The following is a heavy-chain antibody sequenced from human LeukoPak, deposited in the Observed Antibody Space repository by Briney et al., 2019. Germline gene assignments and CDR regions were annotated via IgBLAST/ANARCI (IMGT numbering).Heavy chain of an antibody. CDR3: ARAHGDFDAFDI. Sequence: GRSLRLSCAASGFTFSSYWTSWVRQAPGKGLEWVANIKQDGSEKYYVDSVKGRFTISRDNAKNSLYLQMNSLRAEDTAVYYCARAHGDFDAFDIWGQGTMVTVSS. CDR1: GFTFSSYW. V-gene: IGHV3-7*01. J-gene: IGHJ3*02. D-gene: IGHD4-17*01. CDR2: IKQDGSEK.